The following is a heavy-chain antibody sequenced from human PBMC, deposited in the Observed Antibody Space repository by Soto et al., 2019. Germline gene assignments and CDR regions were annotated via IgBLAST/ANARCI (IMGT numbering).Heavy chain of an antibody. CDR1: GYSFTSYW. CDR3: AKGAHITDYYYYGMDV. CDR2: IYPGDSDT. V-gene: IGHV5-51*01. J-gene: IGHJ6*02. Sequence: LGESLKISCKGSGYSFTSYWIGWVRQMPGKGLEWMGIIYPGDSDTRYSPSFQGQVTISADKSISTAYLQWSSLKASDTAMYYCAKGAHITDYYYYGMDVWGQGTTVTVSS.